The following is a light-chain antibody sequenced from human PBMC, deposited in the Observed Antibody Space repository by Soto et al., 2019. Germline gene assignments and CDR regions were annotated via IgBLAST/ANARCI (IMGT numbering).Light chain of an antibody. CDR2: NAS. V-gene: IGKV1-5*03. CDR1: QSLNSW. J-gene: IGKJ4*01. CDR3: QQYNAYPLT. Sequence: DIQMTQSPTTLSASVGDRVTITCRASQSLNSWLAWYQQKPGKAPKLLIHNASSFGSGVPSRFSGSGSGTEFTLTISSLQPDDFATYYCQQYNAYPLTFGGGTKVEIK.